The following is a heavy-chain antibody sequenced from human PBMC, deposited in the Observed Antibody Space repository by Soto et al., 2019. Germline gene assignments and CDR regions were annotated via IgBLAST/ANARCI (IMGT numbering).Heavy chain of an antibody. J-gene: IGHJ4*02. V-gene: IGHV1-2*04. CDR3: ARARGGAAAPPYYFDY. CDR2: INPNSGGT. Sequence: ASVKVSCKASGYTFTGYYMHWVRQAPGQGLEWMGWINPNSGGTNYAQKFQGWVTMTRDTSISTAYMELSRLRSDDTAVYYCARARGGAAAPPYYFDYWGQGTLVTVSS. D-gene: IGHD6-13*01. CDR1: GYTFTGYY.